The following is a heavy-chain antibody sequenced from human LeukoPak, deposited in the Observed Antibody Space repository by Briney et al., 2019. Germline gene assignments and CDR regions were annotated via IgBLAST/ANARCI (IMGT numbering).Heavy chain of an antibody. D-gene: IGHD1-26*01. CDR2: ISYDGSNK. CDR1: GFTFSSYA. CDR3: ARGPWRGSYCDY. V-gene: IGHV3-30-3*01. J-gene: IGHJ4*02. Sequence: GGSLRLSCAASGFTFSSYAMHGVRQAPGKGLEWVAVISYDGSNKYYADSVKGRFTISRDNSKNTLYLQMNSLRAEDTAVYYCARGPWRGSYCDYWGQGTLVTVSS.